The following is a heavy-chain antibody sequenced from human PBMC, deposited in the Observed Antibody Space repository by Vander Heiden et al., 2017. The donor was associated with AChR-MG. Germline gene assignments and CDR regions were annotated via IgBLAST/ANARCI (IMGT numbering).Heavy chain of an antibody. CDR2: ISCSGAAT. V-gene: IGHV3-23*01. Sequence: EVQLLESGGGLVQPGESLRHSCAASGLNNFDDFALNWVPEAPGRGLEWVSLISCSGAATYYADSVKGRFTISRDNSKNTLSLHMNSLRADDTAVYYCAKTFFYGSGTLDFPLFGLDVWGQGTTVTVSS. CDR1: GLNNFDDFA. D-gene: IGHD3-10*01. CDR3: AKTFFYGSGTLDFPLFGLDV. J-gene: IGHJ6*02.